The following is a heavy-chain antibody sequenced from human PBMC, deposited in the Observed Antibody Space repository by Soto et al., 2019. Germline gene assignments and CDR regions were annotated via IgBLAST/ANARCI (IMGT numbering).Heavy chain of an antibody. V-gene: IGHV3-30*18. CDR2: ISYDGSNK. CDR1: GFTFSSYG. J-gene: IGHJ4*02. CDR3: AKDRDNWNDASYFDY. Sequence: GGSLRLSCAASGFTFSSYGMHGVRQTPGKGLEWVAVISYDGSNKYYADSVKGRFTISRDNSKNTLYLQMNSLRAEDTAVYYCAKDRDNWNDASYFDYWGQGTLVTVSS. D-gene: IGHD1-1*01.